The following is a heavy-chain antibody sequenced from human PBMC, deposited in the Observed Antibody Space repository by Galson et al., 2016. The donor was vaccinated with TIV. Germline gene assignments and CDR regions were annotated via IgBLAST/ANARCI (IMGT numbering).Heavy chain of an antibody. CDR1: GFNFNNYA. Sequence: SLRLSCAAAGFNFNNYAMHWVRQAPGKGLEWVAGISYDGSNKNYAQFVKGRITVSRDTSRNTLYLRMNSLRPEETAVYYCERTYDYGDKYYFGMDVWGQGTTVTVSS. J-gene: IGHJ6*02. V-gene: IGHV3-30*14. CDR3: ERTYDYGDKYYFGMDV. D-gene: IGHD4-17*01. CDR2: ISYDGSNK.